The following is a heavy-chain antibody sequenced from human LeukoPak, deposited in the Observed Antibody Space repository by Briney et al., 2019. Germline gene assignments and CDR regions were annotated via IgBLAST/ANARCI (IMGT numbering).Heavy chain of an antibody. CDR2: INTDGTVT. CDR1: GFSFSNSW. J-gene: IGHJ4*02. D-gene: IGHD6-19*01. CDR3: ATKQWLAPPPDS. V-gene: IGHV3-74*01. Sequence: PGGSLILSCAASGFSFSNSWMHWVRQAPGKGLESVSRINTDGTVTTYADSVKGRFTVSRDNADNTMFLQMNSVRDEDTAVYYCATKQWLAPPPDSWGQGTPVTVSS.